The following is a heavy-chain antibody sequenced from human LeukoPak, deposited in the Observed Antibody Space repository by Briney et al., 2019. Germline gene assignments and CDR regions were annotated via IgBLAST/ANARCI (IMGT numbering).Heavy chain of an antibody. Sequence: PGGSLRLSCAASGFAVSSSYMTWVRQAPGKGLEWVANIKQDGSEKYYVDSVKGRFTISRDNAKNSLYLQMNSLRAEDTAVYYCASPEWLPDSIDIWGQGTMVTVSS. V-gene: IGHV3-7*01. CDR3: ASPEWLPDSIDI. CDR1: GFAVSSSY. D-gene: IGHD3-3*01. CDR2: IKQDGSEK. J-gene: IGHJ3*02.